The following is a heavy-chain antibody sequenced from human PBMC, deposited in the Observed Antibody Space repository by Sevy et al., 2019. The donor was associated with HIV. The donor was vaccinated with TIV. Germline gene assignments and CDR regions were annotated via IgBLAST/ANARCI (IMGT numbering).Heavy chain of an antibody. CDR3: ARPPEDGYNTHDAFDI. V-gene: IGHV3-33*01. CDR1: GFTFSSYG. D-gene: IGHD5-12*01. CDR2: IWYDGSNK. J-gene: IGHJ3*02. Sequence: GGSLRLSCAASGFTFSSYGMHWVRQAPGKGLEWVAVIWYDGSNKYYADSVKGRFTIFRDNSKNTLYLQMNSLRAEDTAVYYCARPPEDGYNTHDAFDIWGQGTMVTVSS.